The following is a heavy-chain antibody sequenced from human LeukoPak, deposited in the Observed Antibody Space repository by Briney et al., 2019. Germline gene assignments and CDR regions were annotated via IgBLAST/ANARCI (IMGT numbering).Heavy chain of an antibody. CDR1: GGTFSSYA. CDR2: IIPIFGTA. CDR3: ARASYCSVCSCYSDDYYGMDV. D-gene: IGHD2-15*01. V-gene: IGHV1-69*13. J-gene: IGHJ6*04. Sequence: RASVKVSCKASGGTFSSYAISWVRQAPGQGLEWMGGIIPIFGTANYAQKFQGRVTITADESTSTAYMELSSLRSEDTAVYYCARASYCSVCSCYSDDYYGMDVWGKGTTVTVSS.